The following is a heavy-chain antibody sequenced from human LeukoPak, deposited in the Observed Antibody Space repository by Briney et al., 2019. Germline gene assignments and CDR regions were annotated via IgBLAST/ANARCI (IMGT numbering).Heavy chain of an antibody. CDR1: GGSISSSSYY. CDR2: IYHSGST. Sequence: SETLSLTCTVSGGSISSSSYYWGWIRQPPGKGLEWIGEIYHSGSTNYNPSLKSRVTISVDKSKNQFSLKLSSVTAADTAVYYCARSTEVAAAGSAYWGQGTLVTVSS. J-gene: IGHJ4*02. V-gene: IGHV4-39*07. CDR3: ARSTEVAAAGSAY. D-gene: IGHD6-13*01.